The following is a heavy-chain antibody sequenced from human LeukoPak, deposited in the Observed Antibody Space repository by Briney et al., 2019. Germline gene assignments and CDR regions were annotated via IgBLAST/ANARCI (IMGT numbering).Heavy chain of an antibody. D-gene: IGHD2-2*01. Sequence: GASVKVSCKASGYTFSGYYIHWVRQAPGQGLEWLGWVNPNSGGTNYAQEFQGRVTMTRDTSISTAYMELSRLRSDDTAVYYCASGGAAYCSSASCYHMEYFDYWGQGTLVTVSS. V-gene: IGHV1-2*02. CDR3: ASGGAAYCSSASCYHMEYFDY. CDR2: VNPNSGGT. CDR1: GYTFSGYY. J-gene: IGHJ4*02.